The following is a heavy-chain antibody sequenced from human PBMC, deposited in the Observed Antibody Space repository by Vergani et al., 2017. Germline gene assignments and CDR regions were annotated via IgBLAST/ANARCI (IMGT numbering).Heavy chain of an antibody. CDR3: ARETRETPSSLDY. V-gene: IGHV3-33*01. D-gene: IGHD5-24*01. J-gene: IGHJ4*02. CDR1: SFKLGDYG. Sequence: QVQLVESGGGVVKPGRSLRLSCTPSSFKLGDYGMHWVRQAPGRGLEWVSMTWYEGNNNYYADSVKGRFTISKDISKNTLYLQMNSLRGDDTAVYYCARETRETPSSLDYWVQGTLVTVSS. CDR2: TWYEGNNN.